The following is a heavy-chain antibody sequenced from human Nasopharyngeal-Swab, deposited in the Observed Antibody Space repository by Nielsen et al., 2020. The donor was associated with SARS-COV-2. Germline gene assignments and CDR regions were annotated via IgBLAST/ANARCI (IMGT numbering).Heavy chain of an antibody. CDR3: ARLKESSTYYYLYYFDY. D-gene: IGHD2-2*01. CDR2: IYYSGST. J-gene: IGHJ4*02. Sequence: WIRQPPGKGLEWIGYIYYSGSTNYNPSLKSRVTISVDTSENQFSLKLSSVTAADTAVYYCARLKESSTYYYLYYFDYWGQGTLVTVSS. V-gene: IGHV4-59*08.